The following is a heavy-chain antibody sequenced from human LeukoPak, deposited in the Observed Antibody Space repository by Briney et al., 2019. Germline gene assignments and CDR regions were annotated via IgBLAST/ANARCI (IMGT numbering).Heavy chain of an antibody. CDR3: ARALLWFGELLTGDY. J-gene: IGHJ4*02. CDR2: ISGSDGST. Sequence: GGSLRLSCAASGFTFSNYAMSWVRQAPGKGLEWVSAISGSDGSTNYADSVKGRFTISRDNAKNSLYLQMNSLRAEDTAVYYCARALLWFGELLTGDYWGQGTLVTVSS. CDR1: GFTFSNYA. V-gene: IGHV3-23*01. D-gene: IGHD3-10*01.